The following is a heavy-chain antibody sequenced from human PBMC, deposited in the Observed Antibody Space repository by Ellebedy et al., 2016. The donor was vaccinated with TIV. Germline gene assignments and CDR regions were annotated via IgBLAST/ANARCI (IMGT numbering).Heavy chain of an antibody. J-gene: IGHJ4*02. V-gene: IGHV3-7*01. CDR2: IKQDASER. Sequence: GESLKISCAASGFTFSNYWMSWVRQAPGKGLEWVANIKQDASERYYVDPVKGRFPISRDNAKNSIYLQMNSLRDEDTAVYYCARDQWLGRAYYFDYWGQGTLLTVSS. CDR1: GFTFSNYW. D-gene: IGHD6-19*01. CDR3: ARDQWLGRAYYFDY.